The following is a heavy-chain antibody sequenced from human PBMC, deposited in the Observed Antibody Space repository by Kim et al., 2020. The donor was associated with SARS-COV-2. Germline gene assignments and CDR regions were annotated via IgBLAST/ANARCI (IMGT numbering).Heavy chain of an antibody. Sequence: NKKYSQKFPGRGTNTRDTSASTAYMELSSLRSEDTAVYYCASRLVGATDYWGQGTLVTVSS. CDR2: NK. CDR3: ASRLVGATDY. J-gene: IGHJ4*02. V-gene: IGHV1-3*01. D-gene: IGHD1-26*01.